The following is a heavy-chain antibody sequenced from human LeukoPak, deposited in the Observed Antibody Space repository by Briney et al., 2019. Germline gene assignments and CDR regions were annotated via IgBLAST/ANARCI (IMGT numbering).Heavy chain of an antibody. J-gene: IGHJ4*02. CDR1: GGSISSYY. CDR2: IYYSGST. D-gene: IGHD3-22*01. V-gene: IGHV4-59*01. Sequence: SETLSLTCTVSGGSISSYYWSWIRQPPGKGLEWIGYIYYSGSTNYNPSLKSRVTISVDTSKNQFSLKLSSVTAADTAVYYCARAPYDSSGYYMGDYYFDYWGQGTLVTVSS. CDR3: ARAPYDSSGYYMGDYYFDY.